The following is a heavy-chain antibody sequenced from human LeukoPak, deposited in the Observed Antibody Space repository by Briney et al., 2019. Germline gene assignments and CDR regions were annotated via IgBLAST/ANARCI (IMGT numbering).Heavy chain of an antibody. Sequence: SETLSLTCTVSGGSISSGSYYWSWIRQPAGKGLEWIGRIYTSGSTNYNPSLKSRVTISVDTSKNQFSLKLSSVTAADTAVYYCARHPLCYSSGWFSCVGRSFPRRDAFDIWGQGTMVTVSS. J-gene: IGHJ3*02. CDR1: GGSISSGSYY. D-gene: IGHD6-19*01. CDR2: IYTSGST. V-gene: IGHV4-61*02. CDR3: ARHPLCYSSGWFSCVGRSFPRRDAFDI.